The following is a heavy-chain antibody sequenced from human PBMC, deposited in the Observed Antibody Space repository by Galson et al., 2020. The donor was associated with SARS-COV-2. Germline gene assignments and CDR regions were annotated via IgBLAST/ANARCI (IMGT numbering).Heavy chain of an antibody. CDR2: IYYSGST. CDR1: GGSISSSSYY. Sequence: ASETLSLTCTVSGGSISSSSYYWGWIRQPPGKGLEWIGSIYYSGSTYYNPSLKSRVTISVDTSKNQFSLKLSSVTAADTAVYYCAAPTGSREYDILTGYYIDPVSFDYWGQGTRVTVSS. CDR3: AAPTGSREYDILTGYYIDPVSFDY. J-gene: IGHJ4*02. V-gene: IGHV4-39*01. D-gene: IGHD3-9*01.